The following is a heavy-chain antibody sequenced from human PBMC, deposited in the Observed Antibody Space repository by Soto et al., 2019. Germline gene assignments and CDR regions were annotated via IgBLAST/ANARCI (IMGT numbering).Heavy chain of an antibody. CDR2: ISSSSSTI. CDR1: GFTFSSYS. J-gene: IGHJ5*02. D-gene: IGHD3-10*01. CDR3: ARVRSYGSGNTNWFDP. Sequence: PGGSLRLSCAASGFTFSSYSMNWVRQAPGKGLEWVSYISSSSSTIYYADSVKGRFTISRDNAKNSLYLQMNSLRAEDTAVYYCARVRSYGSGNTNWFDPWGQGTLVTVSS. V-gene: IGHV3-48*01.